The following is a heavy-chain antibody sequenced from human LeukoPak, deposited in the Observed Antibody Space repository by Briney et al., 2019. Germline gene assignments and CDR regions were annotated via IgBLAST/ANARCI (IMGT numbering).Heavy chain of an antibody. CDR2: IRSKAYGGTT. CDR1: GFTFGDYA. V-gene: IGHV3-49*04. D-gene: IGHD2-21*01. Sequence: GGSLRLSCTASGFTFGDYAMSWVRQAPGKGLEWVGFIRSKAYGGTTEYAASVKGRFTISRDDSKSIAYLQMNSLKTEDTAVYYCIRGQWQLPVWNYGGAFDIWGQGTMVTVSS. CDR3: IRGQWQLPVWNYGGAFDI. J-gene: IGHJ3*02.